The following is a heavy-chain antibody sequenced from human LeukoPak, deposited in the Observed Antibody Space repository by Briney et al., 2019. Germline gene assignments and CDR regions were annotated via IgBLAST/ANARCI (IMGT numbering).Heavy chain of an antibody. J-gene: IGHJ5*02. V-gene: IGHV1-69*13. CDR1: GGTFSSYA. Sequence: SVKVSCKTSGGTFSSYAISWVRQAPGQGLEWMGGIIPIFGTANYAQKFQGRVTITADESTSTAYMELSSLRSEDTAVYYCARELGYGRNWFDPWGQGTLVTVSS. CDR2: IIPIFGTA. CDR3: ARELGYGRNWFDP. D-gene: IGHD5-18*01.